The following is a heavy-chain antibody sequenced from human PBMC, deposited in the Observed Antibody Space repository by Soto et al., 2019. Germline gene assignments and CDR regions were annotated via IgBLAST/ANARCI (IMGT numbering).Heavy chain of an antibody. CDR3: ARTYGDYVFDY. CDR1: GGSSSSYY. J-gene: IGHJ4*02. V-gene: IGHV4-59*01. D-gene: IGHD4-17*01. CDR2: IYYSGST. Sequence: QVQLQESGPGLVNPSETLSLTCTVSGGSSSSYYWSWIRQHPGKGLEWIGSIYYSGSTNYSPSLKSRVTISVDTSKNQFSLKLSSVTAADTALYYCARTYGDYVFDYWGQGTLVTVSS.